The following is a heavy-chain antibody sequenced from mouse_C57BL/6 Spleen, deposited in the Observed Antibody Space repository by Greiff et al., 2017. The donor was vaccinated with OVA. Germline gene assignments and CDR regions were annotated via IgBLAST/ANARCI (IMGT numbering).Heavy chain of an antibody. CDR2: IDPSASYT. CDR3: ARSRDYVYYYAMDY. D-gene: IGHD2-4*01. J-gene: IGHJ4*01. CDR1: GYTFTSYW. V-gene: IGHV1-50*01. Sequence: QVQLQQPGAELVKPGASVKLSCKASGYTFTSYWMQWVKQRPGQGLEWIGEIDPSASYTNYNQKFKGKATLTVDTSSSSAYMQLSSLTSEDSAVYYCARSRDYVYYYAMDYWGQGTSVTVSS.